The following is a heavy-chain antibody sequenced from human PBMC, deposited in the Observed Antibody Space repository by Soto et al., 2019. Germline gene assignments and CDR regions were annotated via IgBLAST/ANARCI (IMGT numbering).Heavy chain of an antibody. Sequence: GGSLRLSCAASGFTFSGSAMHWVRQVSGKGLEWVGRIRSKANSYATAYAASVKGRFTISRDDSKNTAYLQMNSLKTEDTAVYYCTRLSERCSGGSCYKLGDYWGQGTLVTVSS. CDR3: TRLSERCSGGSCYKLGDY. CDR1: GFTFSGSA. V-gene: IGHV3-73*01. D-gene: IGHD2-15*01. CDR2: IRSKANSYAT. J-gene: IGHJ4*02.